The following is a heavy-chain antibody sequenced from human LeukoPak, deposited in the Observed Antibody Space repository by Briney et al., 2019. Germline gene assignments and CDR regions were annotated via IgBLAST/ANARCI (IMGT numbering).Heavy chain of an antibody. J-gene: IGHJ5*02. CDR1: GFTFSSCG. CDR3: AKDLVGRNWFDP. V-gene: IGHV3-30*18. Sequence: GGSLRLSCAASGFTFSSCGMHWVRQAPGKGLEWVAVISYDGSNKYYADSVKGRFTISRDNSKNTLYLQMNSLRAEDTAVYYCAKDLVGRNWFDPWGQGTLVTVSS. D-gene: IGHD2-21*01. CDR2: ISYDGSNK.